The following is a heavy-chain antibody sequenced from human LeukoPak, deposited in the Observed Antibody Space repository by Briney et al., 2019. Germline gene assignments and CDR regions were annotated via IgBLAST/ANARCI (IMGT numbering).Heavy chain of an antibody. CDR3: AKDLQSGSYSFGAFGI. J-gene: IGHJ3*02. D-gene: IGHD1-26*01. CDR2: ISWNSGSI. V-gene: IGHV3-9*01. Sequence: GGSLRLSCAASGFTVEDYAMHWVRQAPGKGLEWVSGISWNSGSIGYADSVKGRFTISRDNAKNSLYLQMNSLRAEDTALYYCAKDLQSGSYSFGAFGIWGQGTMVTVSS. CDR1: GFTVEDYA.